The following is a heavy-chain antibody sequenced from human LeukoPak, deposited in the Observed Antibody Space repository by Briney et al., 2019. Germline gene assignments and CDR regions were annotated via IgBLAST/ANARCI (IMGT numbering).Heavy chain of an antibody. CDR2: INHSGST. CDR1: VGSFSGYY. J-gene: IGHJ5*02. CDR3: ASTTGTIPYWFDP. Sequence: PSETLSLTCAVYVGSFSGYYWSWIRQPPGKGLELFGEINHSGSTNYNPSLKSRVTISVDTSKNQFSLKLSSVTAADTAVYYCASTTGTIPYWFDPWGQGTLVTVSS. V-gene: IGHV4-34*01. D-gene: IGHD1-1*01.